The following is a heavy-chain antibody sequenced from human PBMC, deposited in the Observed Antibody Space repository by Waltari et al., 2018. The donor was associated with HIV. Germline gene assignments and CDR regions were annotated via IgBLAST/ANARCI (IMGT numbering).Heavy chain of an antibody. CDR2: MSGSGGST. J-gene: IGHJ4*02. Sequence: EVQLLESGGGLVQPGGSLRLSCAASGFTFSSYAMSWVRQAPGKGREWVSDMSGSGGSTYYADSVKGRFTISRDNSKNTLYLQMNSLRAEDTAVYYCAKGCSGGSCYPDDYWGQGTLVTVSS. CDR3: AKGCSGGSCYPDDY. D-gene: IGHD2-15*01. CDR1: GFTFSSYA. V-gene: IGHV3-23*01.